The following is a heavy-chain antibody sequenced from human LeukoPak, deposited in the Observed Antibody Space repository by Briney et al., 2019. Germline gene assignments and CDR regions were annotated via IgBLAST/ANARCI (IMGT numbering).Heavy chain of an antibody. D-gene: IGHD2-15*01. V-gene: IGHV3-23*01. CDR3: ARYCSGSICYSGVDY. Sequence: GGSLRLSCAASGFTFSSYMMTWDRQPPGKGLEWVSTISSNGGSTYYADSVRGRFTISRDNSKNTLYLQMSSLRADDTAVFYCARYCSGSICYSGVDYWGQGTLVPVS. J-gene: IGHJ4*02. CDR1: GFTFSSYM. CDR2: ISSNGGST.